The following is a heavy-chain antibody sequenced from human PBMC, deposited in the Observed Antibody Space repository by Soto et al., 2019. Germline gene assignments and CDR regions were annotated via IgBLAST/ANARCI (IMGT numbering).Heavy chain of an antibody. V-gene: IGHV3-23*01. CDR2: ISGSGGST. CDR3: AKDGAYLYYYDSSGYLDY. CDR1: GFTFSSYA. J-gene: IGHJ4*02. Sequence: PGGSLRLSCAASGFTFSSYAMSWVRQAPGKGLEWVSAISGSGGSTYYADSVKGRFTISRDNSKNTLYLQMNSLRAEDTAVYYCAKDGAYLYYYDSSGYLDYWGEGTLLTV. D-gene: IGHD3-22*01.